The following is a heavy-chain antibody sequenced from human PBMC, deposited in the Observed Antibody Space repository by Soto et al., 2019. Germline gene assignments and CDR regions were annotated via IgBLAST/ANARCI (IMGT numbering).Heavy chain of an antibody. D-gene: IGHD3-3*01. V-gene: IGHV1-8*01. CDR3: ARVHAIYDLWCGDSRGGFDY. CDR1: GYTFTSYD. Sequence: ASVKVSCKASGYTFTSYDINWVRQATGQGLEWMGWMNPNSGNTGYAQKFQGRVTMTRNTSISTAYMELSSLRSEDTAVYYCARVHAIYDLWCGDSRGGFDYWSQGTLVTVSS. CDR2: MNPNSGNT. J-gene: IGHJ4*02.